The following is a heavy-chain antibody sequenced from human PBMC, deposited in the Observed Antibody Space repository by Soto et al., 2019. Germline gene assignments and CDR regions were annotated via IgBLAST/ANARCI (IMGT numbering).Heavy chain of an antibody. CDR2: ISYDGSNK. Sequence: QVQLVESGGGVVQPGRSVRLSCAASGFTFSSYAMHWVRQAPGKGLEWVAVISYDGSNKYYADSVKGRFTISRDNSKNTLYLQMNSLRAEDTAVYYCAITEYSSSSLYYYYYGMDVWGQGTTVTVSS. J-gene: IGHJ6*02. CDR3: AITEYSSSSLYYYYYGMDV. CDR1: GFTFSSYA. V-gene: IGHV3-30-3*01. D-gene: IGHD6-6*01.